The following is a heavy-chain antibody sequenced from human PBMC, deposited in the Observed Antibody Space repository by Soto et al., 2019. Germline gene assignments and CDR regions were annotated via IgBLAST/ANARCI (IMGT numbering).Heavy chain of an antibody. CDR1: GGYFNNRQTLNSYP. Sequence: QVQVVQSGAEVKRPGSSVNVSCKASGGYFNNRQTLNSYPISWFRQAPGQGLEWMGGLITLFGTTNYAHRFRVIFTITADKFTSTTFLERTNVKSYDTAVYYYEKSWGGEIYYCYYAMDAWGQGTPVTVSS. J-gene: IGHJ6*02. D-gene: IGHD3-16*01. V-gene: IGHV1-69*06. CDR3: EKSWGGEIYYCYYAMDA. CDR2: LITLFGTT.